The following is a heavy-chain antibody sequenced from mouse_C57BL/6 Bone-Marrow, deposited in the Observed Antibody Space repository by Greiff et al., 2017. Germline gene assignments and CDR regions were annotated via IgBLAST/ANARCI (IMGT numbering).Heavy chain of an antibody. V-gene: IGHV1-15*01. CDR2: IDPETGGT. CDR3: TIDYGKGDYAMDY. CDR1: GYTFTDYE. Sequence: SGAELVRPGASVTLSCKASGYTFTDYEMHWVKQTPVHGLEWIGAIDPETGGTAYTQKFKGKAILTAYKSSSTAYMALRSLTSEDSALYYCTIDYGKGDYAMDYWGQGTSVTVSS. D-gene: IGHD2-1*01. J-gene: IGHJ4*01.